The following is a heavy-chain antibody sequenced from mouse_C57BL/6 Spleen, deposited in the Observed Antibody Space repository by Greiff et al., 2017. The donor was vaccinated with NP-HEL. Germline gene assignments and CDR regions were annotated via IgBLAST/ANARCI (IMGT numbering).Heavy chain of an antibody. J-gene: IGHJ4*01. Sequence: QVHVKQPGAELVKPGASVKLSCKASGYTFTSYWMHWVKQRPGRGLEWIGRIDPNSGGTKYNEQFKSKATLTVDKPSSPAYLQLSSLTSEDSAVYYCASSAYDYVYYYAMDYWGQGTSVTVSS. CDR3: ASSAYDYVYYYAMDY. CDR2: IDPNSGGT. CDR1: GYTFTSYW. V-gene: IGHV1-72*01. D-gene: IGHD2-4*01.